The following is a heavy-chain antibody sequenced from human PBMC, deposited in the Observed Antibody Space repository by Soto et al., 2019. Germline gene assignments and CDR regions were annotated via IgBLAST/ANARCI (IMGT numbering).Heavy chain of an antibody. CDR3: ARGGYWRFDY. CDR1: GGSFRGYY. V-gene: IGHV4-34*01. D-gene: IGHD3-3*01. CDR2: INHSGNT. J-gene: IGHJ4*02. Sequence: QVQLQQWGAGLLKPSETLSLTCAVYGGSFRGYYWSWIRQPPGKGLEWIGAINHSGNTNYNPSLKSRVTISVDTSKNQFSQKLNSVTAADTAVYYCARGGYWRFDYWGQGPLVTVSS.